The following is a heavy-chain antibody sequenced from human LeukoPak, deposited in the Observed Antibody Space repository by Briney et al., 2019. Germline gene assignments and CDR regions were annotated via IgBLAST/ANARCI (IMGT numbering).Heavy chain of an antibody. D-gene: IGHD3-3*01. Sequence: GGSLRLSCAASGFTFSSYAMSWVRQAPGKGLEWVSGISGSGASTYYADSVKGRFTISRDNSKNTLYLQMNSLRAEDTAVYYCAKGEGYDFWSGNYYYYGMDVWGQGTTVTVSS. V-gene: IGHV3-23*01. J-gene: IGHJ6*02. CDR3: AKGEGYDFWSGNYYYYGMDV. CDR1: GFTFSSYA. CDR2: ISGSGAST.